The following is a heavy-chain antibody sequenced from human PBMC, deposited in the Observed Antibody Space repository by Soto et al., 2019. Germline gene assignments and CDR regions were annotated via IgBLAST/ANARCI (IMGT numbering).Heavy chain of an antibody. CDR2: IWYDGSNK. D-gene: IGHD3-22*01. J-gene: IGHJ3*02. CDR3: AREIVSHAFDI. V-gene: IGHV3-33*01. CDR1: GFTFSSYG. Sequence: GGCLRLSCAASGFTFSSYGMHWVRKAPGKGLEWVAVIWYDGSNKYYADSVKGRFTISRDNSKNTLYLQMNSLRAEDTAVYYCAREIVSHAFDIWGQGTMVTVSS.